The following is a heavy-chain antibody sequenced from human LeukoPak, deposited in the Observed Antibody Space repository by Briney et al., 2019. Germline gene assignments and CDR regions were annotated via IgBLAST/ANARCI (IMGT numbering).Heavy chain of an antibody. Sequence: SQTLSLTCAISGDSVSSDSAAWDWLRQSPARGVEWGGRTYYRSKWYNDYAVSVKSRITINPDTSKNQFSLQLNSLTPEDTAVYYCTRDGSSSSFDYWGQGTLVTVSS. D-gene: IGHD6-6*01. J-gene: IGHJ4*02. CDR2: TYYRSKWYN. CDR1: GDSVSSDSAA. CDR3: TRDGSSSSFDY. V-gene: IGHV6-1*01.